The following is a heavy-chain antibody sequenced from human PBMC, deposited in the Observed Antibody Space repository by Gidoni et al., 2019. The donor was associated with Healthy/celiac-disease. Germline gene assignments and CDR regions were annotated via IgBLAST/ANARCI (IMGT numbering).Heavy chain of an antibody. V-gene: IGHV3-21*01. Sequence: EVQLVESGGGLVQPGGTPRRSCAASRFHFRSYSMNSVRLAAGKGLECVSSISSSSSYIYYADSVKGRFTITRDNAKNSLYLQMNSLRAEDTAVYYCAREGSFSSWYYFDYWGQGTLVTVSS. D-gene: IGHD6-13*01. CDR1: RFHFRSYS. J-gene: IGHJ4*02. CDR3: AREGSFSSWYYFDY. CDR2: ISSSSSYI.